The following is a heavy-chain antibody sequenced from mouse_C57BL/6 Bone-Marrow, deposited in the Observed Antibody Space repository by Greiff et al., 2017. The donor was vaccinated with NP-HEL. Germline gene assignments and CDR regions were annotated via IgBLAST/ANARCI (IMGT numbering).Heavy chain of an antibody. CDR1: GYAFSSYW. CDR3: ARGAY. J-gene: IGHJ3*01. V-gene: IGHV1-80*01. CDR2: IYPGDGDT. Sequence: VQGVESGAELVKPGASVKISCKASGYAFSSYWMNWVKQRPGKGLAWIGQIYPGDGDTTYNGKFKDKASLTADKSSSTAYMQLSSLTSEDSAVYFCARGAYWGQGTLVTVSA.